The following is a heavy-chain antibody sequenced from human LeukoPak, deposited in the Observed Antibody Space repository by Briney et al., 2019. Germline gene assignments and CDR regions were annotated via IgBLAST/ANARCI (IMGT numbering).Heavy chain of an antibody. V-gene: IGHV4-39*07. CDR2: IYHSGST. Sequence: NPSETLSLTCTVSGGSISSNSYYWGWIRQPPGKGLEWIGSIYHSGSTNYNPSLKSRVTISVDKSKNQFSLKLSSVTAADTAVYYCARSSVVPAASNWFDPWGQGTLVTVSS. J-gene: IGHJ5*02. CDR1: GGSISSNSYY. CDR3: ARSSVVPAASNWFDP. D-gene: IGHD2-2*01.